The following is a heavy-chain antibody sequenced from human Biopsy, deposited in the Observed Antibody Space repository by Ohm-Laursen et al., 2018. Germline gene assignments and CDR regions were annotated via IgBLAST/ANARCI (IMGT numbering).Heavy chain of an antibody. Sequence: SLRLSCSAPGFSVSSYDMNWVRQAPGKGLEWISYISETSSHIYDADSVRGRFTVARDIAKNSLYLQLNSLRVEDTAVYYCARERPALSGGGSWFDSWGQGTLVIVSS. D-gene: IGHD6-19*01. V-gene: IGHV3-21*01. CDR1: GFSVSSYD. CDR3: ARERPALSGGGSWFDS. CDR2: ISETSSHI. J-gene: IGHJ5*01.